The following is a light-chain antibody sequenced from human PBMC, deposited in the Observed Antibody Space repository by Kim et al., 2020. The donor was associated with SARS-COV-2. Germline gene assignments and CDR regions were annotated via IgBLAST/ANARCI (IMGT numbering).Light chain of an antibody. CDR1: SSNIGAGYD. CDR3: QSYDSSLNGFYV. V-gene: IGLV1-40*01. Sequence: QSALTQPPSVSGAPGQRVTISCTGSSSNIGAGYDVHWYQQLPGTAPKLLIYDNNNRPSGVPDRFSGSKSGTSASLAITGLQAEDESDYYCQSYDSSLNGFYVFGTGTKVTVL. CDR2: DNN. J-gene: IGLJ1*01.